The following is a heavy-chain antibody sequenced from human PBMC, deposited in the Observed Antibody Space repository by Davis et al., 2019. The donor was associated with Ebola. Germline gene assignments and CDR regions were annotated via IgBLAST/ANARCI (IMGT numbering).Heavy chain of an antibody. CDR2: INAGNGNT. J-gene: IGHJ6*02. V-gene: IGHV1-3*01. CDR1: GYTFTSYA. D-gene: IGHD6-6*01. Sequence: AASVKVSCKASGYTFTSYAMHWVRQAPGQRLEWMGWINAGNGNTKYSQKFQGRVTITRDTSASTAYMELSSLRSEDTAVYYCARTGSSSSGYYYYGMDVWGQGTTVTVSS. CDR3: ARTGSSSSGYYYYGMDV.